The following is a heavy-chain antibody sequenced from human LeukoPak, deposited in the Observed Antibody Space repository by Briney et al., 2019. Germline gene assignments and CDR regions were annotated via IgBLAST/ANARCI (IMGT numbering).Heavy chain of an antibody. CDR1: GFSVSNTY. J-gene: IGHJ6*02. V-gene: IGHV3-53*04. D-gene: IGHD6-6*01. CDR2: IYSGDSGVST. Sequence: PGGSLRLSCAASGFSVSNTYMSWVRQAPGKALEWVSGIYSGDSGVSTYYADSVKGRFTISRHNSKNTLYLQMSSLRAEDTAVYFCARSAARLRYYYAMDVWGQGTTVTVCS. CDR3: ARSAARLRYYYAMDV.